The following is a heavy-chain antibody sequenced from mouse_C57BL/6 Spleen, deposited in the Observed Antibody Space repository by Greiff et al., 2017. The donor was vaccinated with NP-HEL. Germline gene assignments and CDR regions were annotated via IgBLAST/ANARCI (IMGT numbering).Heavy chain of an antibody. V-gene: IGHV1-80*01. CDR2: IYPGDGDT. D-gene: IGHD2-3*01. J-gene: IGHJ2*01. Sequence: VQLQQSGAELVKPGASVKISCKASGYAFSSYWMNWVKQRPGKGLEWIGQIYPGDGDTNYNGKFKGKATLTADKSSSTAYMQLSSLTSEDSAVYFCARYESYDGYSYYFDYWGQGTTLTVSS. CDR3: ARYESYDGYSYYFDY. CDR1: GYAFSSYW.